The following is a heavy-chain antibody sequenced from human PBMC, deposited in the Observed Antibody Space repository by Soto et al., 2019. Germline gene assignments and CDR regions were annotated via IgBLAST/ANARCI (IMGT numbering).Heavy chain of an antibody. V-gene: IGHV5-10-1*01. CDR2: IDPSDSYT. Sequence: GESLNISCNGSGYRFTRYLISCERPMPGKGLEWMGRIDPSDSYTNYSPSFQGHVTISADKSISTAYLQWSSLKASDTAMYYCARRYCSSTSCLIDAFDIWGQGTRVNV. J-gene: IGHJ3*02. CDR3: ARRYCSSTSCLIDAFDI. CDR1: GYRFTRYL. D-gene: IGHD2-2*01.